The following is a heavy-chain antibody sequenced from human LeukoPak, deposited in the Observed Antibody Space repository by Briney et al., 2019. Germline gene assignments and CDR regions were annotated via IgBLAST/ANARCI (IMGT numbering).Heavy chain of an antibody. D-gene: IGHD3-10*01. CDR1: GFIFSNYE. CDR2: ICGSGKPI. Sequence: GGSLRLSCAVSGFIFSNYEMNWVRQAPGRGLEWVSYICGSGKPIYYADSVKGRFTISRDNAKNSLYLQMNNLRAEDTAIYYCARDPYSYPSGSYLVDDVFDIWGQGTVVTVSS. V-gene: IGHV3-48*03. J-gene: IGHJ3*02. CDR3: ARDPYSYPSGSYLVDDVFDI.